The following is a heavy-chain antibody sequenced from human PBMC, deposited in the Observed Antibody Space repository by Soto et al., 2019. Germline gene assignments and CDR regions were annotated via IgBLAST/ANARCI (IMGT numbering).Heavy chain of an antibody. CDR3: ARCAVFGADISPTNNYGIDV. V-gene: IGHV1-18*01. D-gene: IGHD3-3*01. CDR2: ISGYNGHT. CDR1: GYTFTSFG. Sequence: QVQLVQSGPEVKKPGASVTVSCKASGYTFTSFGLAWVRQARGQGLQWLGRISGYNGHTNYAQKFQDRVTLTTDKSTETAYMGLRTLRQEDSAVSYFARCAVFGADISPTNNYGIDVWGQGAPVTVSS. J-gene: IGHJ6*02.